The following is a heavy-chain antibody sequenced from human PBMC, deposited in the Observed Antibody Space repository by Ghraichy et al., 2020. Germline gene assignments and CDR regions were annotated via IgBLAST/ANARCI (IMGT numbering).Heavy chain of an antibody. CDR3: AAPGLNYYHRSGYYEF. J-gene: IGHJ4*02. CDR2: INHRGNT. V-gene: IGHV4-34*01. CDR1: GGSFSGYY. D-gene: IGHD3-22*01. Sequence: SETLSLTCAVYGGSFSGYYWSWIRQPPGKGLEWIGEINHRGNTNYNPSLKRRVTISVDTSKNQFSLTLSSVTAADTAVYYCAAPGLNYYHRSGYYEFWGQGTLVPVSS.